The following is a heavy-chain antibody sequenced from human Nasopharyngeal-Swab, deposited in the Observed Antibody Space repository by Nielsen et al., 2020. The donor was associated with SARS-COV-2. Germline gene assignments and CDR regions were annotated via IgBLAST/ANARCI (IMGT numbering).Heavy chain of an antibody. V-gene: IGHV3-21*01. J-gene: IGHJ3*02. CDR1: GFTFSSYS. CDR3: ARDRYSYGHGAFDI. Sequence: GGSLRLSCVASGFTFSSYSMNWVRQAPGKGLEWVSSISSSSSYIYYADSVKGRFTISRDNAKNSLYLQMNSLRAEDTAVYYCARDRYSYGHGAFDIWGQGTMVTVSS. CDR2: ISSSSSYI. D-gene: IGHD5-18*01.